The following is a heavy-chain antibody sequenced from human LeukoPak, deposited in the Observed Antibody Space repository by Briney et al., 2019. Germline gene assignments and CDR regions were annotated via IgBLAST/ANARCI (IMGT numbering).Heavy chain of an antibody. D-gene: IGHD4-17*01. J-gene: IGHJ4*02. CDR1: GGSISSSSYY. CDR3: ARRGDYGDYHFDY. V-gene: IGHV4-39*07. CDR2: IYYSGST. Sequence: PSETLSLTCTVSGGSISSSSYYWGWIRQPPGKGLEWIGSIYYSGSTNYNPSLKSRVTISVDTSKNQFSLKLSSVTAADTAVYYCARRGDYGDYHFDYWGQGTLVTVSS.